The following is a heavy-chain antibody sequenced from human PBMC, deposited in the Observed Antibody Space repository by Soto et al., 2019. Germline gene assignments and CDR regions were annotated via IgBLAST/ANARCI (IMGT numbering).Heavy chain of an antibody. CDR1: GYSFTSYW. J-gene: IGHJ4*02. CDR2: IYPGDSDT. Sequence: PXESLTISRKVSGYSFTSYWINLVRQMPGKGLEWMGIIYPGDSDTRYSPSFQGQVTISVDKSISTAYLQWSSLKASDTAMYYCARRSEYLDSWGQGTMVIVSS. CDR3: ARRSEYLDS. V-gene: IGHV5-51*01.